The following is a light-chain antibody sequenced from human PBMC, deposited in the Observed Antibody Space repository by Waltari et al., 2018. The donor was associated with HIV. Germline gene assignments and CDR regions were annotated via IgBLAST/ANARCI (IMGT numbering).Light chain of an antibody. CDR2: EGS. Sequence: QSALTQRASVSGSPGQSITISCTGTSSDVGSYKVVSWYQQHPGKAPKLMIYEGSKRPSGVSDRFSGSKSGNTASLTISGLQTEDEADYYCCSYAGSSTPYVFGTGTKVTVL. CDR3: CSYAGSSTPYV. CDR1: SSDVGSYKV. V-gene: IGLV2-23*01. J-gene: IGLJ1*01.